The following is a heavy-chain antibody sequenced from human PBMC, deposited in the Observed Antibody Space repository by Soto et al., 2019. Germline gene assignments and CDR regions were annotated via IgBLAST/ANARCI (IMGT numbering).Heavy chain of an antibody. CDR2: IYYSGST. V-gene: IGHV4-59*01. CDR3: ARDEQRGGSSY. Sequence: PSETLSLTCTVSGGSISSYYWSWIRQPPGKGLEWIGYIYYSGSTNYNPSLKSRVTISVDTSKNQFSLKLSSVTAADTAVHYYARDEQRGGSSYWGQGTLVTVSS. D-gene: IGHD6-6*01. CDR1: GGSISSYY. J-gene: IGHJ4*02.